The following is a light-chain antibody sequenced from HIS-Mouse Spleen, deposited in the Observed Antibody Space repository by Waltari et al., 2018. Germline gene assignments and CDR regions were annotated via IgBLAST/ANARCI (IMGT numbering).Light chain of an antibody. V-gene: IGKV3-15*01. CDR1: QSVSSN. CDR3: QQYNNWWT. J-gene: IGKJ1*01. CDR2: GAS. Sequence: EIVMTQSPATLSVCPGERATLSCRASQSVSSNSAWYQQKPGQAPRLLIYGASTRATGIPARFSGSGSGTEFTLTISSIQSEDFAVYYCQQYNNWWTFGQGTKVEIK.